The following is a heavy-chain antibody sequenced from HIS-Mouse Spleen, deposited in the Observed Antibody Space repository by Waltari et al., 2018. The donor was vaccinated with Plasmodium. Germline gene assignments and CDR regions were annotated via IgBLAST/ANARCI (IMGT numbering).Heavy chain of an antibody. Sequence: QVQLQESGPGLVKPSETLSLTCTVSGGSISSYYWSWIRQPPGKGLEWIGYIYYSGSTNYNPPLKSRVTISVDTSKNQFSLKLSSVTAADTAVYYCARDCSSISCLDAFDIWGQGTMVTVSS. CDR1: GGSISSYY. CDR3: ARDCSSISCLDAFDI. CDR2: IYYSGST. J-gene: IGHJ3*02. D-gene: IGHD2-2*01. V-gene: IGHV4-59*01.